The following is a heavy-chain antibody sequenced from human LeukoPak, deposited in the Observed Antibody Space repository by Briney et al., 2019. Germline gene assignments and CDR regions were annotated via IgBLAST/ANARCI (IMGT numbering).Heavy chain of an antibody. D-gene: IGHD6-19*01. Sequence: PTGGSLRLSCAASGVTFSTYAMSWVREAPGKGLEWGLTISGSGGSTYYAGSVKGRFTISRDNSKNTLYLQMNSLRAEDTALYYCAKDPPDIAVAGYFDYWGQGTLVTVSS. CDR3: AKDPPDIAVAGYFDY. CDR2: ISGSGGST. V-gene: IGHV3-23*01. J-gene: IGHJ4*02. CDR1: GVTFSTYA.